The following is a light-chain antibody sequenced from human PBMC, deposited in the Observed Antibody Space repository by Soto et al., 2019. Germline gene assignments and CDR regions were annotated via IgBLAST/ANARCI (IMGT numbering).Light chain of an antibody. J-gene: IGLJ1*01. Sequence: QSALTHPASESGYRGQSITIYCTGTSSDVGSYNLVSGYQQHPGKAPKLMIYEVSKRPSWVSNRFSGSKSGNTASLTISGIQAEDEADYYCCSYAGSSSPYVFGTGTKVTVL. CDR2: EVS. V-gene: IGLV2-23*02. CDR3: CSYAGSSSPYV. CDR1: SSDVGSYNL.